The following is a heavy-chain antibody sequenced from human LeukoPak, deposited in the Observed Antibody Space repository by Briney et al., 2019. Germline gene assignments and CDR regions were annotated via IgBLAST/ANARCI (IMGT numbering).Heavy chain of an antibody. D-gene: IGHD3-10*01. CDR1: GFTFSNYW. Sequence: GGSLRLSCAASGFTFSNYWMHWVRQAPGKGLVWVSRINSDGSTTTYADSVKGRFTISRDNAKNSLYLQMNSLRAEDTAVYYCARTYYYGSGSYYDAFDIWGQGTMVTVSS. J-gene: IGHJ3*02. V-gene: IGHV3-74*01. CDR3: ARTYYYGSGSYYDAFDI. CDR2: INSDGSTT.